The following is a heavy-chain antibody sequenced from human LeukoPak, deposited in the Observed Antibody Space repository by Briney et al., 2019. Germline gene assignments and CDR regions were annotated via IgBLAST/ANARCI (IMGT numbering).Heavy chain of an antibody. CDR3: ARRMYWSGYSNWFDP. J-gene: IGHJ5*02. CDR1: GYTFNNHY. Sequence: ASVKVSCKASGYTFNNHYMYWVRQAPGQGLEWMGRINPNSGGTNYAQKFQGRVTMTRDTSISTAYMELSSLRSEDTAVYYCARRMYWSGYSNWFDPWGQGTLVTVSS. D-gene: IGHD3-3*01. V-gene: IGHV1-2*06. CDR2: INPNSGGT.